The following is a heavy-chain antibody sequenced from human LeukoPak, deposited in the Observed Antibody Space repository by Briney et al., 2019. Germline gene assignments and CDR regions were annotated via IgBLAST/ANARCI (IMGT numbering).Heavy chain of an antibody. Sequence: PGGSLRLSCAASGFTFDDYTMHWVRHAPGKGLEWVSLISCDGGSTYYADSVKGRFTISRDNTKNSLSLQMNSLRTGDTALFNCAKDIDLGLFPPLAHDDDYYYYMDVWGKGTTVTVSS. CDR2: ISCDGGST. CDR3: AKDIDLGLFPPLAHDDDYYYYMDV. CDR1: GFTFDDYT. J-gene: IGHJ6*03. D-gene: IGHD3-22*01. V-gene: IGHV3-43*01.